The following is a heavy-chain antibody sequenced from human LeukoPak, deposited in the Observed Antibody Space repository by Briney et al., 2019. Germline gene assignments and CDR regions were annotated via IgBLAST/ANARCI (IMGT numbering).Heavy chain of an antibody. CDR1: GFTLSDYY. Sequence: GGSLRLSCAASGFTLSDYYMSWIRRAPGKGLEWVSYSSSSGSTIYYADSVKGRFAISRDNAKNSLYLQMNSLRAEDTAVYYCARRRDFIDYWGQGTLVTVSS. V-gene: IGHV3-11*01. D-gene: IGHD3/OR15-3a*01. CDR2: SSSSGSTI. J-gene: IGHJ4*02. CDR3: ARRRDFIDY.